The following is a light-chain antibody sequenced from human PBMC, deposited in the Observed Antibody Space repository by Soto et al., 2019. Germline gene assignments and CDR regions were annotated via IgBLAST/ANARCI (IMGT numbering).Light chain of an antibody. V-gene: IGKV3-15*01. CDR2: GAS. CDR1: QSVSSN. J-gene: IGKJ2*01. Sequence: LSVSPGERATLHCRASQSVSSNLGWYQHKPGQAPRLLIYGASTRTTGIPARFSGSGSGTDFTLTISGLQSEDFAVYYCQQYHDWPPGYTFGQGTK. CDR3: QQYHDWPPGYT.